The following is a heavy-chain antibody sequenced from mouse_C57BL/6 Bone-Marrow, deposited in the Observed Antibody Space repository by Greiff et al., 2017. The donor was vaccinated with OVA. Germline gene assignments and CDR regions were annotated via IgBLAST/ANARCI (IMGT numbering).Heavy chain of an antibody. CDR3: ARSYWMDY. V-gene: IGHV1-72*01. CDR1: GFNIKDDY. Sequence: QVQLKESGAELVRPGASVKLSCTASGFNIKDDYMHWVKQRPEQGLEWIGRIDPNSGGTKYNEKFKSKATLTVDKPSSTAYMQLSSLTSEDSAVYYCARSYWMDYWGQGTSVTVSS. J-gene: IGHJ4*01. CDR2: IDPNSGGT. D-gene: IGHD1-1*01.